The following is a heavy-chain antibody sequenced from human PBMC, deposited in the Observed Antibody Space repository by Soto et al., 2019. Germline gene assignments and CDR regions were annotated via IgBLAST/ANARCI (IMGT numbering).Heavy chain of an antibody. J-gene: IGHJ6*02. D-gene: IGHD5-18*01. CDR3: ARDGRKQLWVEGRNAMDV. Sequence: QVQLVQSGPEVKKPGASVKVSCKASAYTFNTYGISWVRRAPGQGLEWMGWISGHNGQTNYAQKFRGRVTITTDTSTSTAYMELRSPRSDDTAIYYCARDGRKQLWVEGRNAMDVWGQGTTVTVSS. V-gene: IGHV1-18*01. CDR1: AYTFNTYG. CDR2: ISGHNGQT.